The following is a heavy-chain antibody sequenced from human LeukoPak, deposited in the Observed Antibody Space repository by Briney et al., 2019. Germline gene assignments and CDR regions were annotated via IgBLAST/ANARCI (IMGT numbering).Heavy chain of an antibody. CDR1: GFTFSSYA. CDR2: ISGSGGST. J-gene: IGHJ1*01. V-gene: IGHV3-23*01. Sequence: PGGSLRLSCAASGFTFSSYAMSWVRQAPGKGLEWVSAISGSGGSTYYADSVKGRFTISRDNSKNTLYLQMNGLRAEDTAVYYCAKDEYCSGGSCYPEYSQHWGQGTLVTVSS. CDR3: AKDEYCSGGSCYPEYSQH. D-gene: IGHD2-15*01.